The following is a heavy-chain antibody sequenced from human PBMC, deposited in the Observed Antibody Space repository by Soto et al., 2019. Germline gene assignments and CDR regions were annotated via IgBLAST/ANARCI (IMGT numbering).Heavy chain of an antibody. CDR1: GYTFTGYY. V-gene: IGHV1-2*04. CDR3: ARGPTYYYDSSGYYFDY. J-gene: IGHJ4*02. CDR2: INPNSGGT. Sequence: ASVKVSCKASGYTFTGYYMHWVRQAPGQGLEWMGWINPNSGGTNYAQKFQGWVTMTRDTAFSTAYMELSRLRSDDTAVYYFARGPTYYYDSSGYYFDYWGQGTLVTVSS. D-gene: IGHD3-22*01.